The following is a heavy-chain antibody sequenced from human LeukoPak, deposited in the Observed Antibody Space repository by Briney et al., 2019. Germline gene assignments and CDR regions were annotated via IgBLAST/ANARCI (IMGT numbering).Heavy chain of an antibody. V-gene: IGHV1-2*02. D-gene: IGHD5-24*01. Sequence: ASVKVSCKASGYTFTGYYMHWVRQAPGQGLEWMGWINPNSGGTNNAQKFQGRVTMTRDTSISTAYMELSRLRSDDTAVYYCARARRIEMATTAFGYWGQGTLVTVSS. CDR1: GYTFTGYY. CDR2: INPNSGGT. J-gene: IGHJ4*02. CDR3: ARARRIEMATTAFGY.